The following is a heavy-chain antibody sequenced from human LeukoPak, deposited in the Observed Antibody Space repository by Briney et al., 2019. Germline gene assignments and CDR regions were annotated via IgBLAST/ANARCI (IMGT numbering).Heavy chain of an antibody. Sequence: PGGSLRLSCAASGFTFSSYGMHWVRQAPGKGLEWVAVISYDGSNKYYADSVKGRFTISRDNSKNTLYLQMNSLRAEDTAVYYCAKDRADVVPTVVLDYWGQGILVTVSS. CDR3: AKDRADVVPTVVLDY. D-gene: IGHD4-23*01. CDR2: ISYDGSNK. CDR1: GFTFSSYG. V-gene: IGHV3-30*18. J-gene: IGHJ4*02.